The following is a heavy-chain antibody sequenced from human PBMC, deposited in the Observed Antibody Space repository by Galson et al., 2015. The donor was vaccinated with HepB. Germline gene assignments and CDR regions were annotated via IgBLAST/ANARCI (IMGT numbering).Heavy chain of an antibody. Sequence: SLRLSCSASGFTFSSYAMSWVRQAPGKGREWVSAISGSGGSTYYADSVKGRFTISRDNSKNTLYLQMNSLRAEDTAVYYCAKGLIRGYYDSSEYFRGDYWGQGTLVTVSS. D-gene: IGHD3-22*01. J-gene: IGHJ4*02. CDR3: AKGLIRGYYDSSEYFRGDY. CDR2: ISGSGGST. V-gene: IGHV3-23*01. CDR1: GFTFSSYA.